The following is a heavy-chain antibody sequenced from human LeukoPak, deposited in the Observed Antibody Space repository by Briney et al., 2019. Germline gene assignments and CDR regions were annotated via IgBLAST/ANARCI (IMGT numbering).Heavy chain of an antibody. CDR1: GYTFTAYD. D-gene: IGHD2-15*01. V-gene: IGHV1-8*01. CDR3: ARGKAGDSGGHRAFDI. J-gene: IGHJ3*02. Sequence: ASVKVSCKASGYTFTAYDINWVRQATGQGLEWMGWMNPNSGNTGYAQKFQGSVTITRNTSISTAYMDFSNLRPEDTAVYYCARGKAGDSGGHRAFDIWGQGTMATVSS. CDR2: MNPNSGNT.